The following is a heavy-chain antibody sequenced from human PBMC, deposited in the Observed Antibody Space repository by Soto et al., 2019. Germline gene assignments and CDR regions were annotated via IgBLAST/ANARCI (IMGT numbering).Heavy chain of an antibody. D-gene: IGHD2-21*01. CDR3: AGVVVERPLYKWFDR. CDR1: GGSISSGDYF. V-gene: IGHV4-30-4*01. CDR2: IYHTRST. Sequence: SETLSLTCNVSGGSISSGDYFWSWIRQPPGKGLEWIGHIYHTRSTYYNPSLKSRVTISVDKSKNQFSLKLSSVTAADTAVYSCAGVVVERPLYKWFDRWGQGTMVTVAS. J-gene: IGHJ5*02.